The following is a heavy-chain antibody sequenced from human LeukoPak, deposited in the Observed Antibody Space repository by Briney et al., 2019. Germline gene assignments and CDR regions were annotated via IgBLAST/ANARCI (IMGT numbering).Heavy chain of an antibody. J-gene: IGHJ4*02. CDR1: GYTFTSYY. Sequence: ASVKVSCKASGYTFTSYYMHWVRQAPGQGLEWMGWISPYNGNTNYAQKLQGRITMTTDTSTSTAYMELRSLTSDDTAVYYCARGSYFDYWGQGTLVTVSS. V-gene: IGHV1-18*04. CDR2: ISPYNGNT. D-gene: IGHD3-10*01. CDR3: ARGSYFDY.